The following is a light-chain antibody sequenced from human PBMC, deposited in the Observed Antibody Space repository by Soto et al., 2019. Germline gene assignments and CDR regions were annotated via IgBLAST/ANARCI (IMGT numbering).Light chain of an antibody. V-gene: IGLV1-40*01. Sequence: QPVLTQPPSVSGAPGQRVTISCTGSNSNIGAGYDVHWYQQLPGTGPKLLIYANNNRPSGVPDRFSGSKSGTSASLAITRLQAEDEADYYCQSFDRSLSGYVFGSGTKVTVL. J-gene: IGLJ1*01. CDR3: QSFDRSLSGYV. CDR1: NSNIGAGYD. CDR2: ANN.